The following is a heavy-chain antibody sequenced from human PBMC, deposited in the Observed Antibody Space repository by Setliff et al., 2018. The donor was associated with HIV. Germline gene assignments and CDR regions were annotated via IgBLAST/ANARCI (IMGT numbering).Heavy chain of an antibody. CDR1: GGTFRSYI. D-gene: IGHD3-3*01. CDR2: IHPIFGTT. V-gene: IGHV1-69*13. J-gene: IGHJ4*02. Sequence: SVKVSCKASGGTFRSYITAWVRQAPGQGLEWMGGIHPIFGTTNYARDFMGRVSITADESTNTAYMELSSLRSDDSAIYYCARGIPRGTVFGVVGYFDYWGQGTPVTSPQ. CDR3: ARGIPRGTVFGVVGYFDY.